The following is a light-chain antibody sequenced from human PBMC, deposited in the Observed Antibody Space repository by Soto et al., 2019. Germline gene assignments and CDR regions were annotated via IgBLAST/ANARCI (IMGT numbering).Light chain of an antibody. V-gene: IGKV1-5*01. CDR2: DAA. CDR3: EQYYGCSWT. J-gene: IGKJ1*01. CDR1: QSISSW. Sequence: IQVTQSPSTLSASVGERVTITCRASQSISSWLAWWQQEPGKAPKLLIYDAASLGSGGPSGCSGGGAGAEVSLTIISLRPYDHSAVYFEQYYGCSWTFGQGTKVDIK.